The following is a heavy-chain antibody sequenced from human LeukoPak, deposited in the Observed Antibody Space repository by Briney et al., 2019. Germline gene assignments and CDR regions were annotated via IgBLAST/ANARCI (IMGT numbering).Heavy chain of an antibody. CDR1: GGSFSGYY. J-gene: IGHJ4*02. D-gene: IGHD6-6*01. V-gene: IGHV4-34*01. CDR2: INHSGST. CDR3: XXDASSSSSRIDY. Sequence: SETLSLTCAVYGGSFSGYYWSWIRQPPGKGLEWIGEINHSGSTNYNPSLKSRVTISVDTSKNQFSLKLSSVTAADTAVYYCXXDASSSSSRIDYWGQGTLVTVSS.